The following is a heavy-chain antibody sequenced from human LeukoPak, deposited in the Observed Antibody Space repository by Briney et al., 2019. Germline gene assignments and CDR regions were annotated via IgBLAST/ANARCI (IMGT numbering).Heavy chain of an antibody. D-gene: IGHD5-24*01. CDR3: ARVTEMSTMPYYYYYMDV. CDR2: IYYSGST. Sequence: SETLSLTCTVSAGASISSYYWSWIRQPPGKGLEWIGYIYYSGSTNYNPSLKSRVTISVDTSKNQFSLKLSSVTAADTAVYYCARVTEMSTMPYYYYYMDVWGKGTTVTVSS. V-gene: IGHV4-59*01. CDR1: AGASISSYY. J-gene: IGHJ6*03.